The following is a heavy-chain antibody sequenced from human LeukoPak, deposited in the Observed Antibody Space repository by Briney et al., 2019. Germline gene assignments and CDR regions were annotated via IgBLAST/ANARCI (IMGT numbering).Heavy chain of an antibody. Sequence: SETLSLTCAVYGESFSDYYWSWIRQPPGKGLEWIGVINHSGSTNYNPSLKSRVTISVDTSKNQFSLKLSSVTAADTAVYYCARGSGTHYDYVWGSYRYRYYFDYWGQGTLVTVSS. J-gene: IGHJ4*02. CDR1: GESFSDYY. CDR3: ARGSGTHYDYVWGSYRYRYYFDY. CDR2: INHSGST. V-gene: IGHV4-34*01. D-gene: IGHD3-16*02.